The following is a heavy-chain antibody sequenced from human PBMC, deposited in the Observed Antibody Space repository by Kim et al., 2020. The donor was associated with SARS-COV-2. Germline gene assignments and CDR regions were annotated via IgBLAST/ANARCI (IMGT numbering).Heavy chain of an antibody. J-gene: IGHJ5*02. Sequence: GGSLRLSCAASGFTFSDFWMHWVRQTPGKGLVWVSRISNDGSTKTYADSVKGRFTSFRDNDKNTVYLQMDSLRAEDTAMYYCVRGAEGSILTGYSIWFDPWGQGTLVTVSS. CDR1: GFTFSDFW. CDR2: ISNDGSTK. CDR3: VRGAEGSILTGYSIWFDP. V-gene: IGHV3-74*03. D-gene: IGHD3-9*01.